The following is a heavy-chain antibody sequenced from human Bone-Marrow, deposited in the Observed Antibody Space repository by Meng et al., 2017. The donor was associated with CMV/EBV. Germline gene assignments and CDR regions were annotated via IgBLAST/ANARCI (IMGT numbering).Heavy chain of an antibody. CDR2: ISGSGGST. V-gene: IGHV3-23*01. D-gene: IGHD3-22*01. J-gene: IGHJ6*02. CDR1: GFTFDDYT. Sequence: GESLKISCAASGFTFDDYTMHWVRQAPGKGLEWVSAISGSGGSTYYADSVKGRFTISRDNSKNTLYLQMNSLRAEDTAVYYCAKDHYYDSRPYYYYYGMDVWGQGTTVTVSS. CDR3: AKDHYYDSRPYYYYYGMDV.